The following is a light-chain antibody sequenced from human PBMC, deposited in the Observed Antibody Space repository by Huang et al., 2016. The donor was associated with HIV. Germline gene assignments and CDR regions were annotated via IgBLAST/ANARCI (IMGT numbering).Light chain of an antibody. CDR1: PSLLHSNGYNY. Sequence: DIVMTQSPLSLPVTPGEPASISCRSSPSLLHSNGYNYLDWYLQKPGQSPRLLIYLGSNRTSGGPDRFSGEASGTHFTLRIARVEADDVGVYYCMQVLQTPRTFGQGTKVEIK. CDR2: LGS. J-gene: IGKJ1*01. CDR3: MQVLQTPRT. V-gene: IGKV2-28*01.